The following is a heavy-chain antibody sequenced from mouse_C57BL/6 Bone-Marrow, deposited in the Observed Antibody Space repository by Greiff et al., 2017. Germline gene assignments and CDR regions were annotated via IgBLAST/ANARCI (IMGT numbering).Heavy chain of an antibody. CDR2: IDPYSGGT. D-gene: IGHD1-1*02. Sequence: QVQLQQPGAELVKPGASVKLSCKASGYTFTSYWMHWVKQRPGRGLEWIGRIDPYSGGTKYNEKFKSKATLTVDKPSSTAYMQLISLTSDDSAVYYCARGWAWFAYWGQGTLVTVSA. V-gene: IGHV1-72*01. CDR1: GYTFTSYW. CDR3: ARGWAWFAY. J-gene: IGHJ3*01.